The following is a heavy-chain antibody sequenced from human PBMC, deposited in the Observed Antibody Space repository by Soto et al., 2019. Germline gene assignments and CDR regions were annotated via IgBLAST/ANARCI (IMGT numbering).Heavy chain of an antibody. J-gene: IGHJ3*02. Sequence: QVQLVQSGAEVKKPGSSVKVSCKASGGTFSSYTISWVRQAPGQGLEWMGRIIPILGIANYAQKFQGRVTITADKATGTAYMERSSLRSEDTAVYYCARDLGFGEGAHAFDIWGQGTMVSVSS. V-gene: IGHV1-69*08. CDR2: IIPILGIA. D-gene: IGHD3-10*01. CDR1: GGTFSSYT. CDR3: ARDLGFGEGAHAFDI.